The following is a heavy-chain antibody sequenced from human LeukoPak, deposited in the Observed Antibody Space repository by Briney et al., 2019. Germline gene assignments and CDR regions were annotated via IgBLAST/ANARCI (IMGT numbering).Heavy chain of an antibody. J-gene: IGHJ5*02. CDR3: ARDSITIFGVPLYWFDP. CDR2: INAGNGNT. CDR1: GYTFTSYA. Sequence: ASVTVSCKASGYTFTSYAMHWVRQAPGQRLEWMGWINAGNGNTKYSQKFQGRVTITRDTSASTAYMELSSLRSEDTAVYYCARDSITIFGVPLYWFDPWGQGTLVTVSS. V-gene: IGHV1-3*01. D-gene: IGHD3-3*01.